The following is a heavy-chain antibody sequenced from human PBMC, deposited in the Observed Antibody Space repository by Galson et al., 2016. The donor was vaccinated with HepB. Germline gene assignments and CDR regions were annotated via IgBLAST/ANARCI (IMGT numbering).Heavy chain of an antibody. Sequence: SLRLSCAASEISFDDYGMSWVRQAPGKGPEWVSGITWNSVHTGYADSVKGRFTISRDNAKDSLYLQMNSLRAEDTAFYYCARGPVAGPYYFDYWGQGALVTVSS. J-gene: IGHJ4*02. CDR1: EISFDDYG. V-gene: IGHV3-20*04. D-gene: IGHD6-19*01. CDR3: ARGPVAGPYYFDY. CDR2: ITWNSVHT.